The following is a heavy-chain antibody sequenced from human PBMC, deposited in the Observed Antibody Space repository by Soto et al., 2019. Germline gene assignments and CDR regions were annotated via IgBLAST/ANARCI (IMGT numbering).Heavy chain of an antibody. CDR3: TKYSGTSSAPAA. CDR1: GFSFSDSA. D-gene: IGHD1-26*01. J-gene: IGHJ5*02. Sequence: EVQLVEPGGGLVQPGGSLKLSCAASGFSFSDSAMHWVRQASGKGLEWVGRIGSKGQNYATTYAASVKGRFIISTDESKNTAHLQMNSLKTEDTAVYYCTKYSGTSSAPAALGQGTLVTVSS. V-gene: IGHV3-73*02. CDR2: IGSKGQNYAT.